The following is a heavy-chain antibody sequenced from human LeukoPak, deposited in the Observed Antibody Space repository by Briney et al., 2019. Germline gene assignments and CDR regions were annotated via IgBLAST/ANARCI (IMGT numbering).Heavy chain of an antibody. CDR3: ARGAGYNYPYYFDY. Sequence: PGGSLRLSCAASGFTVSSNYMNWFRQAPGKGLEWVSVIYGGGNIYYADSVKGRFTISRDNSKNTLYLQMNSLRAEDTAVYYCARGAGYNYPYYFDYWGQGTLVTVSS. CDR2: IYGGGNI. D-gene: IGHD5-24*01. J-gene: IGHJ4*02. CDR1: GFTVSSNY. V-gene: IGHV3-53*01.